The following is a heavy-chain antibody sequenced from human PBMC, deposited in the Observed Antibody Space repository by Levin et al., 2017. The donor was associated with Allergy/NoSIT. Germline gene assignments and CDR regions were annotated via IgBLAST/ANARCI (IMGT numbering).Heavy chain of an antibody. CDR2: INWNGGST. D-gene: IGHD1-14*01. J-gene: IGHJ6*03. CDR3: AKVYIAGDSNSRHSLHYYMAV. V-gene: IGHV3-20*04. Sequence: GGSLRLSCAASGFTFDDYGMSWVRQGPGKGLEWVSGINWNGGSTGYADPVKGRFTISRDNANNSLYLQMNSLRAEDTALYFCAKVYIAGDSNSRHSLHYYMAVWGKGTTVTVSS. CDR1: GFTFDDYG.